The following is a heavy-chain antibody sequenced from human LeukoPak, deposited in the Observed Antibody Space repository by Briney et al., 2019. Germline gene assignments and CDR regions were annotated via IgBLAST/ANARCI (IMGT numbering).Heavy chain of an antibody. Sequence: ASVKVSCKASGYTFTGYYMHWVRQAPGQGLEWMGIINPSGGSTSYAQKFQGRVTMTRDTSTSTVYMELSSLRSEDTAVYYCARDRFSGDFWSGYYWFDPWGQGTLVTVSS. CDR2: INPSGGST. CDR1: GYTFTGYY. CDR3: ARDRFSGDFWSGYYWFDP. V-gene: IGHV1-46*01. D-gene: IGHD3-3*01. J-gene: IGHJ5*02.